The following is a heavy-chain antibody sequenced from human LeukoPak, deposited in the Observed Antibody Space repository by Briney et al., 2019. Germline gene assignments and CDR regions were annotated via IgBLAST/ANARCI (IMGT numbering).Heavy chain of an antibody. CDR3: ASFGVEATTSFDS. J-gene: IGHJ4*02. Sequence: PSQTLSLTCAVSGGSISSGGYSWSWIRQPPGKGLEWIGYIYYSGDTNHNPSLKSRVTISIDTSKNQFSLRLSSVTAADTAVYYCASFGVEATTSFDSWGQGTLVTVSS. D-gene: IGHD1-26*01. CDR1: GGSISSGGYS. CDR2: IYYSGDT. V-gene: IGHV4-61*08.